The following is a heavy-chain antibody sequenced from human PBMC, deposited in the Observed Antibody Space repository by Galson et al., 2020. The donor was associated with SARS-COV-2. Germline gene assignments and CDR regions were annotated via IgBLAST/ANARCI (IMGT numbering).Heavy chain of an antibody. Sequence: GGSLRLSCAASGFNFNNYGMHWVRQAPGKGLEWVAVISYEGSIKYYADSLRGRFTISRDNSRNTPYLQMNSLMPEDTAVYYCAKDSTYYDILTGYALRPYLTYYYYGMDVWGQGTTVTVSS. CDR2: ISYEGSIK. CDR3: AKDSTYYDILTGYALRPYLTYYYYGMDV. J-gene: IGHJ6*02. D-gene: IGHD3-9*01. V-gene: IGHV3-30*18. CDR1: GFNFNNYG.